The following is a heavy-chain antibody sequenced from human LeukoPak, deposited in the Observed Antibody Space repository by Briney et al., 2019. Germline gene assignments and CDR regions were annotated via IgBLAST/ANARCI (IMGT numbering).Heavy chain of an antibody. CDR2: IYHSGST. V-gene: IGHV4-30-2*01. D-gene: IGHD6-6*01. Sequence: PSQTLSLTCAVSGGSISSGGYSWSWIRQPPGKGLEWIGYIYHSGSTYYNPSLKSRVTISVDRSKNQFSLTLSSMTAADTAVYYCARTSIAARRANAFDIWGQGTMVTVSS. CDR3: ARTSIAARRANAFDI. J-gene: IGHJ3*02. CDR1: GGSISSGGYS.